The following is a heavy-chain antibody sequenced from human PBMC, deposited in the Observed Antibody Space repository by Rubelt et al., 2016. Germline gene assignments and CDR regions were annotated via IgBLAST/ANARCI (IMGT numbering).Heavy chain of an antibody. V-gene: IGHV4-34*01. CDR1: GGSFSGYY. CDR3: ARGGKQWLVAATYWFDP. Sequence: QVQLQQWGAGLLKPSETLSLTCAVYGGSFSGYYWSWIRQPPGKGLEWIGYIYYRGRTFYNPSLNSCGTRSVDTAKTQFSRKLSSVTAADTAVDYCARGGKQWLVAATYWFDPWGQGTLVTVSS. D-gene: IGHD6-19*01. CDR2: IYYRGRT. J-gene: IGHJ5*02.